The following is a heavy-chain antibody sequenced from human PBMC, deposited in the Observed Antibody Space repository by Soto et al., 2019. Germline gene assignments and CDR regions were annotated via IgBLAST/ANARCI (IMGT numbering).Heavy chain of an antibody. CDR3: ARGHGRFAH. J-gene: IGHJ4*02. CDR2: INHSGFT. CDR1: GGSFTCFY. Sequence: KSSETLSLTCDVSGGSFTCFYWSWIRQPPGKGLEWIGEINHSGFTNYNPSLTGRVTISLDTSKSQFSLKLSSLTAADTAFYFCARGHGRFAHWGQGTLVTVSS. V-gene: IGHV4-34*01.